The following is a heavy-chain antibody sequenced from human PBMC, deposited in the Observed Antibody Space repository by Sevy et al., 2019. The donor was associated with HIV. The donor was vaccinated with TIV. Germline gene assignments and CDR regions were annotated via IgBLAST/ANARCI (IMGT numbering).Heavy chain of an antibody. J-gene: IGHJ3*02. CDR1: GFTFSSYA. CDR2: ISGSGGST. V-gene: IGHV3-23*01. CDR3: AKDYRLLWFGELLGAFDI. D-gene: IGHD3-10*01. Sequence: GGSLRLSCAASGFTFSSYAMSWVRQAPGKGLEWVSAISGSGGSTYYADSVKGRFTISRENSKNTLYLQMNSLRAEDTAVYYCAKDYRLLWFGELLGAFDIWGQGTMVTVSS.